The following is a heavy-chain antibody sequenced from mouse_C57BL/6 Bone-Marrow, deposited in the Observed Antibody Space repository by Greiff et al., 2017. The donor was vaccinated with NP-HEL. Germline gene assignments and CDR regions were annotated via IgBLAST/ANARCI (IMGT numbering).Heavy chain of an antibody. CDR3: AIYDYDGFYAMDY. J-gene: IGHJ4*01. Sequence: VKLVESGPGLVAPSQSLSITCTVSGFSLTSYGVDWVRQSPGKGLEWLGVIWGVGSTNYNSALKSRLSISKDNSNSQVFLKMNSLQTDDTAMYYCAIYDYDGFYAMDYWGQGTSVTVSS. CDR1: GFSLTSYG. CDR2: IWGVGST. V-gene: IGHV2-6*01. D-gene: IGHD2-4*01.